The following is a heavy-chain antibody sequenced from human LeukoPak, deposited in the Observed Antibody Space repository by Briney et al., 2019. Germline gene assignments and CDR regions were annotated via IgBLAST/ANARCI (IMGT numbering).Heavy chain of an antibody. J-gene: IGHJ4*02. V-gene: IGHV1-46*01. CDR1: GYTFTSYY. CDR2: INLSGGST. CDR3: ARDIRRLIPDDY. D-gene: IGHD2-21*01. Sequence: ASVKVSCKTSGYTFTSYYIHWVRQAPGQRLEWMGIINLSGGSTSSTRYSQKFQARVTMTRDTSTSTVYMELSDLTSEDTAVYYCARDIRRLIPDDYWGQGTLVTVSS.